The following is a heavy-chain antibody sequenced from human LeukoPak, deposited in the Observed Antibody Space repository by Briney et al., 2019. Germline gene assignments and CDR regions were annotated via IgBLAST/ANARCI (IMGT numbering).Heavy chain of an antibody. D-gene: IGHD3-16*01. Sequence: SETLSLTCAVYGGSFSGYYWSWIRQPPGKGLEWIGEINHSGSTNYNPSLKSRVTISVDTSKNQFSLKLSSVTAADTAVYYCARGPLRLGESTGVTTGPRESPWFDPWGQGTLVTVSS. CDR2: INHSGST. CDR3: ARGPLRLGESTGVTTGPRESPWFDP. V-gene: IGHV4-34*01. J-gene: IGHJ5*02. CDR1: GGSFSGYY.